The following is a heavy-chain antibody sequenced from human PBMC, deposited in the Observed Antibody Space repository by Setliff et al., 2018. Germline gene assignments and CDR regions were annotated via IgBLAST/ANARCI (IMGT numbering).Heavy chain of an antibody. CDR2: INPNSGGT. Sequence: ASVKVSCKASGYTFTSYGISWVRQAPGQGLEWMGRINPNSGGTNYAQKFQGRVTMTRDTSISTAYMELSSLRSEDTAVYYCARHLWGSGTDYWGQGTLVTAPQ. CDR3: ARHLWGSGTDY. D-gene: IGHD3-10*01. V-gene: IGHV1-2*06. J-gene: IGHJ4*02. CDR1: GYTFTSYG.